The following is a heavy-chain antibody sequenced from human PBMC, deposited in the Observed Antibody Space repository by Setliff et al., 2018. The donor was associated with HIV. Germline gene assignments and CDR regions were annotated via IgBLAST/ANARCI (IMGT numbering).Heavy chain of an antibody. CDR2: ISAYNGNT. J-gene: IGHJ3*02. CDR1: GYTFTTYD. V-gene: IGHV1-18*01. CDR3: ARLETGTTGDAFDI. D-gene: IGHD1-1*01. Sequence: ASVKVSCKASGYTFTTYDLSWVRQAPGQGLEWMGWISAYNGNTNYAQKVQDRVTMTTGTSTSTAYMELRSLRSDDTAVYYCARLETGTTGDAFDIWGRGTMVTVSS.